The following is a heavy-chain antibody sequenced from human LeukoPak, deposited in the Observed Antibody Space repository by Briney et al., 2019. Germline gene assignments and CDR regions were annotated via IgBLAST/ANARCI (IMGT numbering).Heavy chain of an antibody. CDR3: AKGSASSWYLLSFWYFDL. Sequence: GGSLRLSCAASGITFSSYAMSWVRQAPGKGLEWVSTISGSGGTTHYTDSVKGRFTISRDNSKNTLYLQMNSLRAEDTAVYYCAKGSASSWYLLSFWYFDLWGRGTLVTVSS. D-gene: IGHD6-13*01. J-gene: IGHJ2*01. V-gene: IGHV3-23*01. CDR1: GITFSSYA. CDR2: ISGSGGTT.